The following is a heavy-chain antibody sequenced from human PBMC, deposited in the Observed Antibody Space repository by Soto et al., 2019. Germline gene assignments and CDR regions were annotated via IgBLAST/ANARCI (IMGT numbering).Heavy chain of an antibody. D-gene: IGHD3-10*01. CDR1: GGSISDGGYF. J-gene: IGHJ6*02. CDR3: ARLHGTGSYYHYYYGIDV. Sequence: SETLSLTCTVSGGSISDGGYFWSWIRQRPGTGLEWIGYTHYSRSAYYNPSLKSRVTISLDTSKRQFSLRLSSVTAADTAVYYCARLHGTGSYYHYYYGIDVWGQGTTVTVSS. CDR2: THYSRSA. V-gene: IGHV4-31*03.